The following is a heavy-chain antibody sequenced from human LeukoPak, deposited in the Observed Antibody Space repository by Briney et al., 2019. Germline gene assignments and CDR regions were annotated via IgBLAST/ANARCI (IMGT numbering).Heavy chain of an antibody. CDR3: AKDRTVGASYWYFDL. J-gene: IGHJ2*01. D-gene: IGHD1-26*01. Sequence: GGSLRLSCAASGFTFSSSAMSWVRQVPGKGLEWVSGISASGGSTSYADSVRGRFTISRDSSKNTLFLHMNTLRAEDTAIYYCAKDRTVGASYWYFDLWGRGTLVTVSS. CDR1: GFTFSSSA. V-gene: IGHV3-23*01. CDR2: ISASGGST.